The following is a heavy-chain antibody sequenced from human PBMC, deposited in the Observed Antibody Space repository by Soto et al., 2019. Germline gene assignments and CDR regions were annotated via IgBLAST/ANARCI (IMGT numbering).Heavy chain of an antibody. D-gene: IGHD3-22*01. CDR2: IDPSGGST. CDR1: GFTFTTYY. V-gene: IGHV1-46*01. CDR3: ARVPYDTTGYYAL. J-gene: IGHJ4*02. Sequence: ASVKVSCKTSGFTFTTYYIHWLRQAPGQGLEWMGMIDPSGGSTTYAQKFQGRITMTSDMSTSTVYMELSSLRSEDTAVYYCARVPYDTTGYYALWGQGTLVTVSS.